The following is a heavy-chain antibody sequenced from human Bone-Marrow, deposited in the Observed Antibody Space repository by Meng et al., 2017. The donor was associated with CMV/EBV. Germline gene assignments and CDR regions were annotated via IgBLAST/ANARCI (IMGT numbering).Heavy chain of an antibody. Sequence: GESLKISCAASGFTFSNYWMTWLRQAPGRGPEVVAHIKEDGSEKYFVASVEGRCSISRDNAKNSLYLQMHSLRVEDTAVYYCARDPFIKAFDLWGQGTRVTVSS. CDR1: GFTFSNYW. CDR2: IKEDGSEK. J-gene: IGHJ3*01. CDR3: ARDPFIKAFDL. V-gene: IGHV3-7*01.